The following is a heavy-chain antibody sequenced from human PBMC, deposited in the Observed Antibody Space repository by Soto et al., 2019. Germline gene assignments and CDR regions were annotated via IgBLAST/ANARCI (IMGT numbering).Heavy chain of an antibody. CDR1: GFTFSSYG. J-gene: IGHJ6*02. D-gene: IGHD2-2*01. Sequence: GGSLRLSCAASGFTFSSYGMHWVRQAPGKGLEWVAVISYDGSNKYYADSVKGRFTISRDNSKNTLYLQMNSLRAEDTAVYYCAKDSHDIVVVPAAMPRYYYYGMDVWGQGTTVTVSS. V-gene: IGHV3-30*18. CDR2: ISYDGSNK. CDR3: AKDSHDIVVVPAAMPRYYYYGMDV.